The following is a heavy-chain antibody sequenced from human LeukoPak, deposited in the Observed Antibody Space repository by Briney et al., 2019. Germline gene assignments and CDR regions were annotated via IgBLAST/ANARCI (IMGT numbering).Heavy chain of an antibody. CDR3: ARKRGGIVAAGIDVYFDY. J-gene: IGHJ4*02. V-gene: IGHV3-48*04. D-gene: IGHD6-13*01. Sequence: GGSLRLSCAASGFTFSNYWMTWVRQAPGKGLEWVSYIRSSSSTIYYADSVKGRFTISRDNAKNSLFLQMNSLRAEDTAVYYCARKRGGIVAAGIDVYFDYWGQGTLVTVSS. CDR1: GFTFSNYW. CDR2: IRSSSSTI.